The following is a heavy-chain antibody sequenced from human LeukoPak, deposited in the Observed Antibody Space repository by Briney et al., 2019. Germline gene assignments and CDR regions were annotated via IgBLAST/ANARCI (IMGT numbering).Heavy chain of an antibody. J-gene: IGHJ4*02. V-gene: IGHV3-30*04. D-gene: IGHD2-2*01. Sequence: GRSLRLSCAASGFTFSSYAMHWVRQAPGKGLEWVAVISYDGSNKYYADSVKGRFTISRDNSKNTLYLQMNSLRAEDTAVYYCARDRTSSTSRPAMWYWGQGTLVTVSS. CDR3: ARDRTSSTSRPAMWY. CDR1: GFTFSSYA. CDR2: ISYDGSNK.